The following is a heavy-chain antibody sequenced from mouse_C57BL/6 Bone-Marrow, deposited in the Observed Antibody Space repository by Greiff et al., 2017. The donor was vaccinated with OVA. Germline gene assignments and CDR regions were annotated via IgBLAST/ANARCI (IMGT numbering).Heavy chain of an antibody. CDR2: IDPEDGET. Sequence: VQLKQSGAELVKPGASVKLSCTASGFNIKDYYMHWVKQRTEQGLEWIGRIDPEDGETKYAPKFQGKATITADTSSNTAYLQLSSLTSEDTAVYYCARKGAYYEYDKAYWGQGTLVTVSA. D-gene: IGHD2-4*01. CDR3: ARKGAYYEYDKAY. J-gene: IGHJ3*01. CDR1: GFNIKDYY. V-gene: IGHV14-2*01.